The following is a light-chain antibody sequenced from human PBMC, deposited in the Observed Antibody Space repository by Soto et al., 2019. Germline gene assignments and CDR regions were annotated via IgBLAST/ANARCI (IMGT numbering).Light chain of an antibody. CDR3: CSYAGSSTFVV. J-gene: IGLJ2*01. CDR1: SSDVGSYNL. CDR2: EGS. V-gene: IGLV2-23*01. Sequence: QSALTQPASVSGSPGQSITLSCTGTSSDVGSYNLVSWYQQHPGKAPKLMIYEGSKRPSGVSNRVSGSKSGNTASLTISGLQAEDEADYYCCSYAGSSTFVVFGGGTKLTVL.